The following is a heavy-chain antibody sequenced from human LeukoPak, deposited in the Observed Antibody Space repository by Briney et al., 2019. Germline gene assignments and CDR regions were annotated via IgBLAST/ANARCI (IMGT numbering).Heavy chain of an antibody. CDR3: GRVVTGYYRLDP. D-gene: IGHD3-9*01. CDR2: VSTTNDKA. J-gene: IGHJ5*02. CDR1: GYTFTSYG. V-gene: IGHV1-18*01. Sequence: ASVKVSCKASGYTFTSYGISWVRQAPGQGLEWMGWVSTTNDKANYAQKLQGRVTMTTDTSTSTAYMELRSLSSDDTAVYYCGRVVTGYYRLDPWGLGTLVTVSS.